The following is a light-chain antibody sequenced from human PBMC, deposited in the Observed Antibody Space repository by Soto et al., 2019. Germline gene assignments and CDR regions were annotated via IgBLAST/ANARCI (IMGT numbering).Light chain of an antibody. J-gene: IGKJ1*01. CDR1: QSVSSN. V-gene: IGKV3-15*01. CDR2: ATS. CDR3: QQYGSSPQT. Sequence: EIVMTQSPATLSVSPGERASLSCRASQSVSSNLAWYQQKPGQTPRLLIYATSTRATGIPARFSGSGSGTEFTLTISSLQSEDFAVYYCQQYGSSPQTFGQGTKVDIK.